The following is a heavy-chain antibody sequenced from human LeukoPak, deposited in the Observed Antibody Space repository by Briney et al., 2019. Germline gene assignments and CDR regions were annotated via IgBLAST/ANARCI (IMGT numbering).Heavy chain of an antibody. CDR3: AKDFGPGMVATKYRSGGYFDY. V-gene: IGHV3-30*18. CDR1: GFTFSGYG. J-gene: IGHJ4*02. Sequence: GGSLRLSCAASGFTFSGYGMHWVRQAPGKGLEWVAVISYDGSNKYYADSVKGRFTISRDNSKNTLYLQMNSLRAEDTAVYYCAKDFGPGMVATKYRSGGYFDYWGQGTLVNVSS. D-gene: IGHD5-12*01. CDR2: ISYDGSNK.